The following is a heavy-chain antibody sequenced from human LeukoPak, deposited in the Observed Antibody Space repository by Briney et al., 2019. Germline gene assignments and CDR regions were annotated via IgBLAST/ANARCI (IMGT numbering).Heavy chain of an antibody. CDR3: ATVLITTFNFDY. CDR2: FDPEDGET. CDR1: GYTLTELS. J-gene: IGHJ4*02. V-gene: IGHV1-24*01. D-gene: IGHD2/OR15-2a*01. Sequence: ASVKVSCKVSGYTLTELSMHWVRQAPGKGLEWMGGFDPEDGETIYAQKFQGRVTMTEDTSTDTAYMELSSLRSEDTAVYYCATVLITTFNFDYWGQGTLVTVSS.